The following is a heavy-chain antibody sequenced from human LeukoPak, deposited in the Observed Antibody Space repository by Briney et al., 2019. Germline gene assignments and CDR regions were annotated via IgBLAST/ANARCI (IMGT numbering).Heavy chain of an antibody. CDR1: GFSFTTYW. CDR2: IKQDGTEK. D-gene: IGHD3-10*01. V-gene: IGHV3-7*01. J-gene: IGHJ4*02. Sequence: GGSLRLSCAASGFSFTTYWMSWVRQAPGKGLEWVANIKQDGTEKYYVDSVKGRFTISRENAENSLYLQMNSLRVEDTAVYYCAKLAKYFYGSETYYFFEHWGQGTPVTASS. CDR3: AKLAKYFYGSETYYFFEH.